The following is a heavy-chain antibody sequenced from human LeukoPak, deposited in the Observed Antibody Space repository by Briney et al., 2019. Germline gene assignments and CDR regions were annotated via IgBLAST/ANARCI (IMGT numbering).Heavy chain of an antibody. CDR3: ARWSGTTGIYWYFDL. J-gene: IGHJ2*01. CDR2: IYYSGST. D-gene: IGHD1-1*01. CDR1: GGSISSYY. V-gene: IGHV4-59*01. Sequence: SETLSLTCTVSGGSISSYYWSWIRQPPGKGLEWIGYIYYSGSTNYNPSLKSRVTISVDTSKNQFSLKLSSVTAADTAVYYCARWSGTTGIYWYFDLWGRGTLVIVSS.